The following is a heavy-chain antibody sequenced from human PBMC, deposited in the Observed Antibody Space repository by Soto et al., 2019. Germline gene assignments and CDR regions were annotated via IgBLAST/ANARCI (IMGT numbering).Heavy chain of an antibody. J-gene: IGHJ4*02. CDR2: ISSSSAYI. D-gene: IGHD2-2*01. CDR3: ARELVAIATVDY. V-gene: IGHV3-21*01. CDR1: GFAFSRYS. Sequence: GGSLRLSCTASGFAFSRYSMDWVRQAPGKGLEWVSSISSSSAYIYYADSVRGRFTISRDNAKNSLSLQMISLRVEDTAVYYCARELVAIATVDYWSQGTLVTVSS.